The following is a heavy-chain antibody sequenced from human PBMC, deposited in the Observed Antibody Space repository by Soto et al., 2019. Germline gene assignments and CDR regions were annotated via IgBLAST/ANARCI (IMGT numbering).Heavy chain of an antibody. CDR1: GGSISSFY. Sequence: SSETLSLTCTVSGGSISSFYWSWIRQPPGKGLEWIGYIYYSGSTNYNPSLKSRVTISVDTSKNQFSLKLSSVTAADTAVYYCARGYSSGWYLDYWGQGTLVTVAS. J-gene: IGHJ4*02. CDR2: IYYSGST. D-gene: IGHD6-19*01. V-gene: IGHV4-59*01. CDR3: ARGYSSGWYLDY.